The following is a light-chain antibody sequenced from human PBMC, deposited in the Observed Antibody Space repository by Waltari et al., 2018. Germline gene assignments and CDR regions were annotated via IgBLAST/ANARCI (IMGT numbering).Light chain of an antibody. Sequence: EIVMPPSPATLSVSPGERATLSCRASQSVSSTLAWYQQKPGQAPRLLIYGASTRATGIPARFSGSGSGTEFTLTISSMQSEDFAVYYCQQYKNWPRTFGQGTKLEIK. V-gene: IGKV3-15*01. CDR2: GAS. J-gene: IGKJ2*01. CDR1: QSVSST. CDR3: QQYKNWPRT.